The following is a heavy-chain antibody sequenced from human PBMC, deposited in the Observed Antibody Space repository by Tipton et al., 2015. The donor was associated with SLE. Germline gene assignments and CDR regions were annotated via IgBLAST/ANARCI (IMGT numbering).Heavy chain of an antibody. V-gene: IGHV4-38-2*02. Sequence: GLVKPSQTLSLTCTVSGYSISSGYYWGWIRQPPGKGLEWIGSIYHSGSTYYKPSLKSRVTISVDTSKNQFSLKLGSVTAADTAVYYCARVGVVTPFDYWGQGTLVTVSS. CDR2: IYHSGST. CDR1: GYSISSGYY. J-gene: IGHJ4*02. CDR3: ARVGVVTPFDY. D-gene: IGHD4-23*01.